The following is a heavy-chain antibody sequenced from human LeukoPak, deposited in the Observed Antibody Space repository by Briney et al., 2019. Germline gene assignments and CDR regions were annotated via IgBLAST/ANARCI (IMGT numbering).Heavy chain of an antibody. CDR2: IYYSGST. CDR3: ARVRTGSFRFDP. Sequence: PSETLSLTCTVSGGSISSGGYYWSWIRQHPGKGLEWIGYIYYSGSTYYTPSLKSRVTISVDTSKTHFSLKLSSVTAADTAVYFCARVRTGSFRFDPWGQGTLVTVSS. J-gene: IGHJ5*02. CDR1: GGSISSGGYY. D-gene: IGHD2-15*01. V-gene: IGHV4-31*03.